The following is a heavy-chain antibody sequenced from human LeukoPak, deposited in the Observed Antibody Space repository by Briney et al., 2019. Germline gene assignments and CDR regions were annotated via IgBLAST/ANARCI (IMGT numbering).Heavy chain of an antibody. D-gene: IGHD3-22*01. CDR2: ISSSSTI. CDR1: GFTFSSYS. Sequence: GGSLRLSCAASGFTFSSYSMNWVRQAPGKGLEWVSYISSSSTIYYADPVKGRFTISRDNAKNSLYLQMNSLRAEDTAVYYCARSHRSSGYYGDAFDIWGQGTMVTVSS. J-gene: IGHJ3*02. CDR3: ARSHRSSGYYGDAFDI. V-gene: IGHV3-48*01.